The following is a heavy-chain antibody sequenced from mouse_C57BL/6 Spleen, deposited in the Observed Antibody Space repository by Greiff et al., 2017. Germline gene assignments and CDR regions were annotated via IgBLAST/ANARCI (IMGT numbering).Heavy chain of an antibody. CDR2: ISYSGST. J-gene: IGHJ4*01. CDR3: ARDSDLYAMDY. Sequence: DVKLQESGPGMVKPSQSLSLTCTVTGYSITSGYDWHWIRHFPGNKLEWMGYISYSGSTNYNPSLKSRISITHDTSKNHFFLKLNSVTTEDTATYYCARDSDLYAMDYWGQGTSVTVSS. CDR1: GYSITSGYD. V-gene: IGHV3-1*01.